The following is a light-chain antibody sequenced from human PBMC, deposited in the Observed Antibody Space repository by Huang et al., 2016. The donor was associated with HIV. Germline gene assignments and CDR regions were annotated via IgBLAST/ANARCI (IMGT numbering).Light chain of an antibody. V-gene: IGKV3-15*01. CDR1: QSVASN. J-gene: IGKJ1*01. CDR3: QQYNKWPPLT. Sequence: EIVMTQSPATLSVSPGERATLSCRASQSVASNLAWYQQRRGQAPRLLIYCASTRATGIPARFSVSGSGTEFTLTISSLQSEDVAVYFCQQYNKWPPLTFGQGTKVEMK. CDR2: CAS.